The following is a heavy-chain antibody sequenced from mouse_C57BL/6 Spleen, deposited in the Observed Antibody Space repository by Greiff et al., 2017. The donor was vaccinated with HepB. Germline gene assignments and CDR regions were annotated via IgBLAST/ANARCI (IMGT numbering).Heavy chain of an antibody. CDR2: IWGVGST. Sequence: VKVVESGPGLVAPSQSLSITCTVSGFSLTSYGVDWVRQSPGKGLEWLGVIWGVGSTNYNSALKSRLSISKDNSKSQVFLKMNSLQTDDTAMYYCATKLGRHAMDYWGQGTSVTVSS. V-gene: IGHV2-6*01. J-gene: IGHJ4*01. CDR3: ATKLGRHAMDY. D-gene: IGHD4-1*01. CDR1: GFSLTSYG.